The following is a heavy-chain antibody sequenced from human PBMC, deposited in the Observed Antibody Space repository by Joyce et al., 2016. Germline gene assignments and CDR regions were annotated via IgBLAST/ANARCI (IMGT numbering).Heavy chain of an antibody. J-gene: IGHJ6*02. CDR1: GLTFTTFW. Sequence: GGALVQHGESVKLSCAASGLTFTTFWMSWARQAPGQGLEWVANINEDGSYQYYVDSVRCRFTISSDNAKNSLYLQMNSLRAEDTAVYYCARGRGMGVWGQGTTVIVSS. V-gene: IGHV3-7*03. CDR2: INEDGSYQ. CDR3: ARGRGMGV.